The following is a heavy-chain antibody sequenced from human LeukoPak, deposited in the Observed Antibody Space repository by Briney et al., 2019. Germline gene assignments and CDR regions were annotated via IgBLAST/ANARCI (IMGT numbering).Heavy chain of an antibody. Sequence: GESLKISCAVSGFTFSSYAMSWVRQAPGKGLEWVSAISGSGGSTYYADSVKGRFTISRDNSKNTLYLQMNSLRAEDTAVYYCAKDPNPYYYYYYMDVWGKGTTVTVSS. CDR1: GFTFSSYA. CDR3: AKDPNPYYYYYYMDV. J-gene: IGHJ6*03. D-gene: IGHD1-14*01. V-gene: IGHV3-23*01. CDR2: ISGSGGST.